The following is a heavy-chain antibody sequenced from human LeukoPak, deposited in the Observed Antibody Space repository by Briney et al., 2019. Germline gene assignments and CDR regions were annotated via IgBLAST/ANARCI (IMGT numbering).Heavy chain of an antibody. V-gene: IGHV3-9*01. CDR3: AKDYSSGWPEYFQH. D-gene: IGHD6-19*01. CDR1: GFTFDDYA. J-gene: IGHJ1*01. CDR2: ISWNSGSI. Sequence: GRSLRLSCAASGFTFDDYAMHWVRQAPGKGLEWVSGISWNSGSIGYADSVKGRFTISRDNAKNSLYLQMNGLRAEDTALYYCAKDYSSGWPEYFQHWGQGTLVTVSS.